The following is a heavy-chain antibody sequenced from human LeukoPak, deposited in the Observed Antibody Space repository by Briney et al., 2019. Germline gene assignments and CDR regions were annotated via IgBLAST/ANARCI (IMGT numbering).Heavy chain of an antibody. D-gene: IGHD3-16*01. Sequence: SETLSLTCTVSGGSISSSSYYWDWIRQPPGKGLEWIGRIYTSGSTNYNPSLKSRATISVDTSKNQFSLKLSSVTAADTAVYYCARELGSGLFWGVLVFDYWGQGTLVTVSS. CDR2: IYTSGST. CDR1: GGSISSSSYY. V-gene: IGHV4-39*07. J-gene: IGHJ4*02. CDR3: ARELGSGLFWGVLVFDY.